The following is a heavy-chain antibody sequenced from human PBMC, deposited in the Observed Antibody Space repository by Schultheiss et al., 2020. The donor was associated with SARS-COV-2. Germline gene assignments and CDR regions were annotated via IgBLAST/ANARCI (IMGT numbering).Heavy chain of an antibody. CDR3: ARGGGSGWFVPDWYFDL. CDR2: IGTAGDP. Sequence: GGSLRLSWSASGFTFSSYDMHWVRQATGKGLEWVSAIGTAGDPYYPGSVKGRFTISRENAKNSLYLQMNSLRAGDTAVYYCARGGGSGWFVPDWYFDLWGRGTLVTVSS. CDR1: GFTFSSYD. D-gene: IGHD6-19*01. V-gene: IGHV3-13*05. J-gene: IGHJ2*01.